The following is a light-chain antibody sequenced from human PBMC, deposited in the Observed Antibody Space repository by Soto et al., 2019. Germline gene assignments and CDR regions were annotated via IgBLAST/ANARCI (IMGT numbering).Light chain of an antibody. Sequence: EIVMTQSPATLSVSPGERATLSCRASQSVNSNLAWYQQKPGQAPRLLIYGASSRATGIPARFSGSGSGTEFTLTISTLQSEDFAVYYCQQYKNRPPYTFGQGTKVDIK. V-gene: IGKV3-15*01. J-gene: IGKJ2*01. CDR1: QSVNSN. CDR3: QQYKNRPPYT. CDR2: GAS.